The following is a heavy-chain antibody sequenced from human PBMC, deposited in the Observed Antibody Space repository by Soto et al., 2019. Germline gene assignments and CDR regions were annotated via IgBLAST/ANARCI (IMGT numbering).Heavy chain of an antibody. Sequence: EVQLVESGGGLVQPGRSLRLSCVASGFIADDYAMHWVRQAPGKGLEGDSGISSNSATINYADSVKGRFTSSRDKAKVCLFLTTNSLRPEDTAFYYCVKDMKWGGMTTIHYFEPWGQGNLVSVSS. CDR3: VKDMKWGGMTTIHYFEP. J-gene: IGHJ4*02. V-gene: IGHV3-9*02. CDR2: ISSNSATI. D-gene: IGHD4-17*01. CDR1: GFIADDYA.